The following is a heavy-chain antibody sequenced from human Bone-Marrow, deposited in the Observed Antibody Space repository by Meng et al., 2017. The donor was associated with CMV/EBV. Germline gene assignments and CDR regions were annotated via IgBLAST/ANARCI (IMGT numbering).Heavy chain of an antibody. CDR2: ISSSGSTI. J-gene: IGHJ6*02. Sequence: GGSLRLSCAASGFTFEDYGMTWVRQAPGKGLEWVSYISSSGSTIYYADSVKGRFTISRDNAKNSLYLQMNSLRAEDTAVYYCARVDDSSGYYYYGMDVWGQGTTVTVSS. CDR1: GFTFEDYG. D-gene: IGHD3-22*01. CDR3: ARVDDSSGYYYYGMDV. V-gene: IGHV3-11*01.